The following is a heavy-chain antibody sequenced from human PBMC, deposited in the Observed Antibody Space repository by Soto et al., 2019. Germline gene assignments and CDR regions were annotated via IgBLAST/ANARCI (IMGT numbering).Heavy chain of an antibody. D-gene: IGHD3-10*01. CDR1: GGSFSGYY. V-gene: IGHV4-34*01. Sequence: SETLSLTCAVYGGSFSGYYWSWIRQPPGKGLEWIGEINHSGSTNYNPSLKSRVTISVDTSKNQFSLKLSSVTAADTAVYYCAARLLYGSGSYYFDYWGQGTLVTVSS. CDR2: INHSGST. J-gene: IGHJ4*02. CDR3: AARLLYGSGSYYFDY.